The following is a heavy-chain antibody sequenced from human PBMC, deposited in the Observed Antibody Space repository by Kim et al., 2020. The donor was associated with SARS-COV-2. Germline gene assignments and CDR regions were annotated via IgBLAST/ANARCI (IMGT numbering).Heavy chain of an antibody. CDR2: LSAGGDRT. Sequence: GGSLRLSCAASGFTFSRYEMAWVRQAPGKGPEWVSGLSAGGDRTFYIDSVKGRFTISRDNSKNTVSLQMNSLRVEDTAMYYCAKVTWYHYDGSDYADSNIWGQGTMVTVSS. CDR1: GFTFSRYE. CDR3: AKVTWYHYDGSDYADSNI. D-gene: IGHD3-22*01. V-gene: IGHV3-23*01. J-gene: IGHJ3*02.